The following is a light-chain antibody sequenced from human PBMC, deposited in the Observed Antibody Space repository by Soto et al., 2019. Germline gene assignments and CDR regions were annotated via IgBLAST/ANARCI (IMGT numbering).Light chain of an antibody. Sequence: EIVLTQSPGTLSLSPGERATLSCRASQSVSNVYLAWYQQKPGQAPRLLIYVTSNRATGIPDRFSGSGSGTDFTLTISRLEPEDFAVYYCQQSGSSPRTFGQGTKLEIK. CDR3: QQSGSSPRT. CDR1: QSVSNVY. V-gene: IGKV3-20*01. J-gene: IGKJ2*01. CDR2: VTS.